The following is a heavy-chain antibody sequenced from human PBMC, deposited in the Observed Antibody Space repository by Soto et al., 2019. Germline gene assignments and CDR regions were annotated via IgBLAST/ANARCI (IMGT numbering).Heavy chain of an antibody. D-gene: IGHD4-17*01. V-gene: IGHV3-30*18. Sequence: QVQLVESGGGVVQPGRSLRLSCAASGFTFSSYGMHWVRQAPGKGLEWVAVISYDGSNKYYADSVKGRFTISRDNSKNTLYLQMNSLRAEDTAVYYCANDGSATVTRLGRYWGQGTLVTVSS. J-gene: IGHJ4*02. CDR1: GFTFSSYG. CDR3: ANDGSATVTRLGRY. CDR2: ISYDGSNK.